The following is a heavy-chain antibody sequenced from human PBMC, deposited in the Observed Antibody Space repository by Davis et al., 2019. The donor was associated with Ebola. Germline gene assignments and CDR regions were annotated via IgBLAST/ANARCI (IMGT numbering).Heavy chain of an antibody. Sequence: GESLKISCAASGFTFSSNSMNWVRQAPGEGLKWLSYISSSSNTLYYADSVKCRCTISRDNAKNSLYLQMNRRRDEDTAVYYCARADYSSSWYIYGMDVWGQGTTVTVSS. J-gene: IGHJ6*02. CDR2: ISSSSNTL. CDR3: ARADYSSSWYIYGMDV. V-gene: IGHV3-48*02. CDR1: GFTFSSNS. D-gene: IGHD6-13*01.